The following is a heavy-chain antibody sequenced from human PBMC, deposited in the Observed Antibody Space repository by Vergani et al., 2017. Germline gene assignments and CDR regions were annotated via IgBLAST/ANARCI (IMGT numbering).Heavy chain of an antibody. Sequence: QVQLEESGGGVVQPGRSLRLSCAGSGFTLSSHAMHWVRQAPGKGLEWVAFIWYDGSKEYYADYVKGRFTISRDNSKNTLYLHMNNLRAADTAVYYCARSGYCAHGVCYMTYYYYMDVWGKGTAVTVSS. CDR1: GFTLSSHA. CDR3: ARSGYCAHGVCYMTYYYYMDV. J-gene: IGHJ6*03. V-gene: IGHV3-33*01. CDR2: IWYDGSKE. D-gene: IGHD2-8*01.